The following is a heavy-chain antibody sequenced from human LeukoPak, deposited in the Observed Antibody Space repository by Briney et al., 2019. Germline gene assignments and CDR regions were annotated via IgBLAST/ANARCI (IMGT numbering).Heavy chain of an antibody. D-gene: IGHD6-19*01. Sequence: GGSLRLSCAASGFTFNDYHMNWIRQAPGKGLEWISYISPGGGDVYFADSVKGRSTLSRDNAKNSLYLQVSSLTAEDAAVYYCASGRDIEVAGPGGYFDHWGRGTLVTASS. CDR1: GFTFNDYH. CDR2: ISPGGGDV. V-gene: IGHV3-11*01. CDR3: ASGRDIEVAGPGGYFDH. J-gene: IGHJ4*02.